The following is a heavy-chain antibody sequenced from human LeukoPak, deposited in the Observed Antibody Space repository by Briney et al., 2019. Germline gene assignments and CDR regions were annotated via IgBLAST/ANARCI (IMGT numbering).Heavy chain of an antibody. CDR1: GETFIHNF. CDR2: INHSGST. CDR3: ARAMPYFYGSIAVPGTIDY. Sequence: SETLSLTCAVYGETFIHNFWTWIRQPPGKGLEWIGQINHSGSTYYNPSLKSRVTILVDTSKNQFSLKLTSVTAADTAIYYCARAMPYFYGSIAVPGTIDYWGQGILVTVSS. V-gene: IGHV4-34*01. J-gene: IGHJ4*02. D-gene: IGHD6-19*01.